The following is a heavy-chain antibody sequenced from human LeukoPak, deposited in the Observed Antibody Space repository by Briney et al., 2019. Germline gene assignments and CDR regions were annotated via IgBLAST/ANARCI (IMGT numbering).Heavy chain of an antibody. CDR3: AGIMITFGGVIARAIFDY. CDR1: GYTLTELS. D-gene: IGHD3-16*02. CDR2: FDPEDGET. J-gene: IGHJ4*02. V-gene: IGHV1-24*01. Sequence: GASVKVSCKVSGYTLTELSMHWVRQAPGKGLEWMGGFDPEDGETIYAQKFQSRVTMTEDTSTDTAYMELSSLRSEDTAVYYCAGIMITFGGVIARAIFDYWGQGTLVTVSS.